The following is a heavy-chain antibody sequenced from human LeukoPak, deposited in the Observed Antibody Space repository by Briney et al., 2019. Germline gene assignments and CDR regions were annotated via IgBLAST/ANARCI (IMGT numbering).Heavy chain of an antibody. Sequence: SETLSLTCTVSGGSISSYYWSWIRQPPGKALEWIGYIFYSGSTYYNPSLRSRVTMSVDRPQNQFSLLLSSVTAADTAIYYCSRESGAFCPFGYWGQGTLVIVPP. V-gene: IGHV4-59*04. CDR2: IFYSGST. J-gene: IGHJ4*02. D-gene: IGHD1-26*01. CDR3: SRESGAFCPFGY. CDR1: GGSISSYY.